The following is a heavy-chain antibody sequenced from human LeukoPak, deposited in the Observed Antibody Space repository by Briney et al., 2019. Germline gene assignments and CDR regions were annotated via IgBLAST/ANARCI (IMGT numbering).Heavy chain of an antibody. J-gene: IGHJ4*02. V-gene: IGHV5-51*01. D-gene: IGHD2-21*02. CDR1: GYSFTSYW. CDR2: IYPGDSDT. Sequence: GESLKISCKGSGYSFTSYWIGWVRQMPGKGLEWMGIIYPGDSDTRYSPSFQGQVTISADKSISTAYLQWSSLKASDTAMYYCARGQHIVVVTAIDLDYWGQGTLVTVSS. CDR3: ARGQHIVVVTAIDLDY.